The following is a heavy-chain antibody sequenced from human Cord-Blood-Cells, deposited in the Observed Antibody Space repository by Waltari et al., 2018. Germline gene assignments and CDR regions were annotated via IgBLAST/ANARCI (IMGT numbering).Heavy chain of an antibody. CDR1: GYIFTSYY. Sequence: QVQLVPSGAEVKKPGASVKLSCKASGYIFTSYYMHWGRQAPGQGLEWMGIINPSGGSTSYAQKFQGRVTMTRDTSTSTVYMGLSSLRSEDTAVYYCARDGERLVFDYWGQGTLVTVSS. J-gene: IGHJ4*02. CDR3: ARDGERLVFDY. CDR2: INPSGGST. D-gene: IGHD1-1*01. V-gene: IGHV1-46*01.